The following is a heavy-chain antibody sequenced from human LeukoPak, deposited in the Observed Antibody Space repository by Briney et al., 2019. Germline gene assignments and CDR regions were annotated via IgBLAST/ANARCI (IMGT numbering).Heavy chain of an antibody. Sequence: GGSLRLSCAASGFTFSGYAMHWVRQAPGKGLEWVAVISNGGSNKYYADSVKGRFTISRDNSKNTLYLQMDSLRAEDTAVYYCAKKKQLGTGDAFDIWGQGTMVTVSS. CDR2: ISNGGSNK. V-gene: IGHV3-30*04. J-gene: IGHJ3*02. CDR1: GFTFSGYA. CDR3: AKKKQLGTGDAFDI. D-gene: IGHD5-18*01.